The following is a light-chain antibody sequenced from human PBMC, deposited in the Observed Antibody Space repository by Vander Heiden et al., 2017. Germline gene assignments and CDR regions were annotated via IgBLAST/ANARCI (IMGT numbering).Light chain of an antibody. CDR3: QQTYSTFRT. CDR2: AAS. V-gene: IGKV1-39*01. Sequence: DVQMTQSPSSLSASEGDRVTISCRASQYMRNYLNWYQQKPGRAPKLLISAASILQSGVPSRFNGSGSGTDFTLTITNLQPEDFATYYCQQTYSTFRTFGQGTKVEIK. CDR1: QYMRNY. J-gene: IGKJ1*01.